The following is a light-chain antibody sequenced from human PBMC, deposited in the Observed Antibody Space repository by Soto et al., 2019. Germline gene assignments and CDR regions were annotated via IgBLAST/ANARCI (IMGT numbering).Light chain of an antibody. V-gene: IGKV3-11*01. CDR1: QNVGGY. J-gene: IGKJ4*01. CDR2: DAS. Sequence: EIVLTQSPATLSLSPGERANLSCRASQNVGGYLAWYQQKPGQAPRLLISDASNRAAGIPARFSGIGSGTDFTLTISSLEPEDFAVYYCQQRNSWPLTFGGGTKVEIK. CDR3: QQRNSWPLT.